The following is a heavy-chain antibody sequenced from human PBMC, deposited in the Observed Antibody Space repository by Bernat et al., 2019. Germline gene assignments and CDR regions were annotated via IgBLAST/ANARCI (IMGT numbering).Heavy chain of an antibody. CDR2: IYYSGST. J-gene: IGHJ6*02. CDR1: GGSISSSSYY. D-gene: IGHD6-13*01. Sequence: QLQLQESGPGLVKPSETLSLTCTVSGGSISSSSYYWGWIRQPPGKGLEWIGSIYYSGSTYYNPSLKSRVTISVDTSKNQFSLKLSSVTAADTAVYYCAGGSGWSNPYLYYYGMDVWGQGTTVTVSS. CDR3: AGGSGWSNPYLYYYGMDV. V-gene: IGHV4-39*01.